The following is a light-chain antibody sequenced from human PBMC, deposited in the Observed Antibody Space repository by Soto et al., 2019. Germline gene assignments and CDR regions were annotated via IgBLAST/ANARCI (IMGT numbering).Light chain of an antibody. CDR2: GAS. V-gene: IGKV3-20*01. J-gene: IGKJ4*01. Sequence: EIVLTQSPGTLSLSPGERATLSCRASQSVTSTYVAWVQQKPGQAPRLLIFGASNRATGIPDRFSGGGSGTDFTLTISRLEPEDFAVYYCQQYSISPLTFGGGTKVDIK. CDR1: QSVTSTY. CDR3: QQYSISPLT.